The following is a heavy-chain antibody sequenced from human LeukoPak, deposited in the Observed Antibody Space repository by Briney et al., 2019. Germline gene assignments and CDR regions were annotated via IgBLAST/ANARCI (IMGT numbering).Heavy chain of an antibody. CDR2: VYTSGST. D-gene: IGHD3-10*01. J-gene: IGHJ4*02. Sequence: SETLSLTCTVSGGSISSYYWSWIRQPAGKGLEWIGRVYTSGSTNYNPSLKSRVTMSVDTSKNQFSLKLSSVTAADTAVYYCARGTLWFGEFIYFDYWGQGTLVTVSS. CDR3: ARGTLWFGEFIYFDY. V-gene: IGHV4-4*07. CDR1: GGSISSYY.